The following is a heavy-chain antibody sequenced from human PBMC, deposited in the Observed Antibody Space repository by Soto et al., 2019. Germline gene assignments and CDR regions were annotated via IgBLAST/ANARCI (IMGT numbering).Heavy chain of an antibody. V-gene: IGHV3-23*01. CDR3: AKDEPPSYDSSGYYPFDY. CDR2: VSGSGGST. CDR1: GFTFSSYA. Sequence: GSLRLSCAASGFTFSSYAMSWVRQAPGKGLEWVSAVSGSGGSTYYADSVKGRFTISRDNSKNTLYLQMNSLRAEDTAVYYCAKDEPPSYDSSGYYPFDYWGQGTLVTVSS. D-gene: IGHD3-22*01. J-gene: IGHJ4*02.